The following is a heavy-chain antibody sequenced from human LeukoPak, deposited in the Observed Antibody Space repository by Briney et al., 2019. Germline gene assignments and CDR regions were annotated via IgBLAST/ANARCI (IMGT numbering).Heavy chain of an antibody. V-gene: IGHV4-59*12. D-gene: IGHD5-12*01. J-gene: IGHJ5*02. CDR3: ARDRVDRFGPRFDP. CDR2: ISYNGIT. CDR1: GGSIRSDY. Sequence: SETLSLTCSVSGGSIRSDYWSWIRQPPGKGLEWIGYISYNGITNYNPSLKSRLTMSVDTSKSQFPLKLSSLTAADTAVYYCARDRVDRFGPRFDPWGPGTLVTVSS.